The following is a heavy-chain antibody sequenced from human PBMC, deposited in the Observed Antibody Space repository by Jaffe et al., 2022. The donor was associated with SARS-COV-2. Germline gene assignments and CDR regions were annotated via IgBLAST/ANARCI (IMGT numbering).Heavy chain of an antibody. V-gene: IGHV1-18*01. D-gene: IGHD3-9*01. CDR2: ISSYNRNT. CDR1: GYTFSSYG. CDR3: ARAPRSDWFDAFEI. J-gene: IGHJ3*02. Sequence: QVQLVQSGAEVKKPGASVKVSCKASGYTFSSYGISWVRQAPGQGLEWMGWISSYNRNTKYAQNLQGRVTMTTDTSTSTAYMELRSLRSDDTALYYCARAPRSDWFDAFEIWGQGTMVTVS.